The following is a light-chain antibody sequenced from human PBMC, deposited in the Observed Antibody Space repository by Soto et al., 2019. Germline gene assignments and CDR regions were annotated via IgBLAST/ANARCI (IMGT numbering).Light chain of an antibody. CDR3: QEYYCIPYT. CDR2: WAS. CDR1: QSLLYSSDNRNY. J-gene: IGKJ2*01. Sequence: DIVMTQSPDSLAVSLGGWAAINCKSSQSLLYSSDNRNYLAWYQQKPGQPPKLLIYWASTRESGVPDRFTGSGPGPDFTLTITGLQAEDVVVYYCQEYYCIPYTFGQGTKLEIK. V-gene: IGKV4-1*01.